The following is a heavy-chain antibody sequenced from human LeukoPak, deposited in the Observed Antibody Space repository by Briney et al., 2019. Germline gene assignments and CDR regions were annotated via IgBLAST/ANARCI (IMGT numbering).Heavy chain of an antibody. D-gene: IGHD2-2*01. Sequence: GRSLRLSCAAFGFTFSSYGMHWVRQAPGKGLEWVAVIWYDGSNKYYADSVKGRFTISRDNSKNTLYLQMNSLRAEDTAVYYCARTYCSSTSCPYYYYGMDVWGKGTTVTVSS. J-gene: IGHJ6*04. CDR2: IWYDGSNK. CDR3: ARTYCSSTSCPYYYYGMDV. CDR1: GFTFSSYG. V-gene: IGHV3-33*01.